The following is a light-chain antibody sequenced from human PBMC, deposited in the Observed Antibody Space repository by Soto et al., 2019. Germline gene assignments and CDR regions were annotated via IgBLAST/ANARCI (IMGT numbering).Light chain of an antibody. CDR1: RSVSSN. Sequence: EIVMTQSPATLSVSPGERATLSCRASRSVSSNLAWYQQKPGQAPRLLMYGASTRATGIPARFSGSGSGTEFTLTISSLQSEDFATYYCQQGRTSPFSFGPGTKV. V-gene: IGKV3-15*01. J-gene: IGKJ3*01. CDR3: QQGRTSPFS. CDR2: GAS.